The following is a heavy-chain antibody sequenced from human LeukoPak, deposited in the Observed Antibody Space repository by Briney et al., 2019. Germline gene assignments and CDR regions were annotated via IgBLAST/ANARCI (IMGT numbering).Heavy chain of an antibody. V-gene: IGHV4-34*01. Sequence: SETLSLTCAVYGGSFSGYYWSWIRQPPGKGLEWIGEINHSGSTNYNPSLKSRVTISADTSKNQFSLKLSSVTAADTAVYYCASNSGFADYWGQGTLVTVSS. CDR1: GGSFSGYY. D-gene: IGHD3-10*01. J-gene: IGHJ4*02. CDR2: INHSGST. CDR3: ASNSGFADY.